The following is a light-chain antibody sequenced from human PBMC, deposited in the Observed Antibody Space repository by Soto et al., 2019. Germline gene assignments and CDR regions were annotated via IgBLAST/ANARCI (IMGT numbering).Light chain of an antibody. Sequence: EIMLTHTPATMSLSPGDRAALCFSASQSVSSYLAWYQQRPGQVPRLLIYDASNRATGIPARFSGSRSGPDFTLTISSLDPEDFAVHYCQQRGQLPLGFGGGTKVDIK. CDR3: QQRGQLPLG. V-gene: IGKV3-11*01. CDR2: DAS. J-gene: IGKJ4*02. CDR1: QSVSSY.